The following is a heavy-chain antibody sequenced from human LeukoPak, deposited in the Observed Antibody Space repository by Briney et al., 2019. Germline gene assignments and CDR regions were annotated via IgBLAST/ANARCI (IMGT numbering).Heavy chain of an antibody. Sequence: SETLSLTCTVSGDSTSDFYWTWIRQTPGKGLEWIGFISSSGNSNYSPSLESRVSFSLDTSKSQFSLSLKSVTAADTAVYYCARVFRGAVTSNWFDPWGQGLLVTVSS. D-gene: IGHD3-3*01. CDR3: ARVFRGAVTSNWFDP. V-gene: IGHV4-59*01. CDR2: ISSSGNS. J-gene: IGHJ5*02. CDR1: GDSTSDFY.